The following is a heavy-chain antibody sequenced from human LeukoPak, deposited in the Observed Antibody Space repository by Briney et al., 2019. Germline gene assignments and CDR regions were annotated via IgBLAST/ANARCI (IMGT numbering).Heavy chain of an antibody. V-gene: IGHV4-4*02. J-gene: IGHJ4*02. Sequence: SGTLSLTCAVSGVSMSSNNWWSWVRQPPGKGLGWIGEIHESGSTNYNPSLKSRVTISVDKSKDQFSQKLSSVTAADTAVYYCARHEGFSQKDWGQGTQVTVS. CDR3: ARHEGFSQKD. CDR1: GVSMSSNNW. CDR2: IHESGST.